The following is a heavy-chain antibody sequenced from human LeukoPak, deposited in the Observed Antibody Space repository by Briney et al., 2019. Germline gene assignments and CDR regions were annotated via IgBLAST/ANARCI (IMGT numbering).Heavy chain of an antibody. CDR1: GGSFSGYY. CDR3: ARGRSFHRGAFDI. Sequence: SETLSLTCAVYGGSFSGYYWSWIRQPPGKGLEWIGEINHSGSTNYNPSLKSRVTISVDTSKNQFSLKLSSVTAADTAVYYRARGRSFHRGAFDIWGQGTMVTVSS. CDR2: INHSGST. D-gene: IGHD3-3*01. J-gene: IGHJ3*02. V-gene: IGHV4-34*01.